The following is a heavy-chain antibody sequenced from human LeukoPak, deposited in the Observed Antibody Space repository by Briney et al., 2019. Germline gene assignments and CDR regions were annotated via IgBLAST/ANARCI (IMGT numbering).Heavy chain of an antibody. CDR2: ISGSGGST. D-gene: IGHD1-26*01. V-gene: IGHV3-23*01. Sequence: SGGSLRLSCAASGFTFSSYAMSWVRQAPGKGLEWVSAISGSGGSTYYADSVKGRFTISRDNSKNTLYLQMNSLRAEDTAVYYCARVGIDSGSYYGFDYWGQGTLVTVSS. CDR3: ARVGIDSGSYYGFDY. CDR1: GFTFSSYA. J-gene: IGHJ4*02.